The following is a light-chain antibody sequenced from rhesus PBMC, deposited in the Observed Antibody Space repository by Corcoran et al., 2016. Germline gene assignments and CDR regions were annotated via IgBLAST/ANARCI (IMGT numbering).Light chain of an antibody. CDR1: QDISSW. CDR2: KAS. V-gene: IGKV1-21*01. Sequence: DIQMTQSPSSLSASVGDRVTITCRASQDISSWLALYQQKPGRAPKLLIYKASSLQGGVPSRFSGSGSGTDFTLTISSLQPVDFGDYYCQQYLSAPPTFGQGTKVDIK. CDR3: QQYLSAPPT. J-gene: IGKJ1*01.